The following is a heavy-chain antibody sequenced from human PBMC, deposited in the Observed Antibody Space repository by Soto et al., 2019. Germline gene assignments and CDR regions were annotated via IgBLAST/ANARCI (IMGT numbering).Heavy chain of an antibody. CDR2: ISAYNGNT. Sequence: GASVKVSCKTSGYTFTNFGLSWLRQAPGQGLEWMGWISAYNGNTNYAQNFQGRVTMTTDTSTSTAYMELSSLRSDDTAVYYCAILYVDTATAFDYWGQGTLVTVSS. V-gene: IGHV1-18*01. J-gene: IGHJ4*02. CDR3: AILYVDTATAFDY. CDR1: GYTFTNFG. D-gene: IGHD5-18*01.